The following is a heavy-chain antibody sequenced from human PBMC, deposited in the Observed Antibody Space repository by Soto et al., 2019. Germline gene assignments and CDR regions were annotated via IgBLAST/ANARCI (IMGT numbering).Heavy chain of an antibody. J-gene: IGHJ3*01. V-gene: IGHV3-33*01. CDR3: ARGASSSYDFWSGASDAFDV. CDR2: IGYDGSNK. D-gene: IGHD3-3*01. CDR1: GFTSSSYS. Sequence: GGALRLSCAASGFTSSSYSMHWVRQAPGKGLEWVAVIGYDGSNKYYADSVKGRFTISRDNSKNTLYLQMNSLRAEDTAVYYCARGASSSYDFWSGASDAFDVWGQGTMVTVSS.